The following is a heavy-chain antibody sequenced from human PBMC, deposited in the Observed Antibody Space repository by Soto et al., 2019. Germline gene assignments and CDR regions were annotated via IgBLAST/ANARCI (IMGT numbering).Heavy chain of an antibody. CDR3: DRQHPRHAGD. V-gene: IGHV4-59*08. Sequence: QVQLQESGPGLVKPSETLSLTCTVSGGSISSYYWSWIRQPPGKGLEWIGYIYYNGSTNYNPSLKSRVTKPVDTSKIRFTLKLIAVTAADTAVDFCDRQHPRHAGDWGQGTLVTVSS. CDR2: IYYNGST. J-gene: IGHJ4*02. CDR1: GGSISSYY.